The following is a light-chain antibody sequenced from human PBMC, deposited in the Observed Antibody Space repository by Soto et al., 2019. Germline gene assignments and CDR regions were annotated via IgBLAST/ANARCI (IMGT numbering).Light chain of an antibody. J-gene: IGLJ1*01. V-gene: IGLV2-8*01. Sequence: QSVLTQPPSASGSPGQSVTISCTGTSSDVGGYNYVSWYQQHPGKAPKLMIYEVSYRPSGVPYRFSGSKSGNTASLTVSGLQAEDEADYYCRSYAGSNNLRVFGTGTKLPS. CDR1: SSDVGGYNY. CDR3: RSYAGSNNLRV. CDR2: EVS.